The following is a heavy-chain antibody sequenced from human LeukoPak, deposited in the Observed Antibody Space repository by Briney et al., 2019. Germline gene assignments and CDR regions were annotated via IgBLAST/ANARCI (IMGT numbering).Heavy chain of an antibody. CDR2: IYYTGST. Sequence: SETLSLTCSVSGGSISSYYWSWIRQPPGKGLEWIGYIYYTGSTNYNPSLESRVTISIDTSKKQLSLKLRSVTAADTAVYYCARDLGITASKSFDYWGQGSLVTVSS. CDR1: GGSISSYY. D-gene: IGHD1-20*01. V-gene: IGHV4-59*01. J-gene: IGHJ4*02. CDR3: ARDLGITASKSFDY.